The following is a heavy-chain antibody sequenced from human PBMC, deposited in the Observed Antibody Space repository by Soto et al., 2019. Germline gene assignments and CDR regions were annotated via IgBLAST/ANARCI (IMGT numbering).Heavy chain of an antibody. CDR3: ARAAGGISSRLQYFQH. V-gene: IGHV3-23*01. J-gene: IGHJ1*01. CDR1: GFTFSSYA. D-gene: IGHD6-13*01. Sequence: PGGSLRLSCAASGFTFSSYAMSWVRQAPGKGLEWVSAISGSGGSTYYADSVKGRFTISRDNSKNTLYLQMSRLRSDDTAVYYCARAAGGISSRLQYFQHWGQGTLVTVSS. CDR2: ISGSGGST.